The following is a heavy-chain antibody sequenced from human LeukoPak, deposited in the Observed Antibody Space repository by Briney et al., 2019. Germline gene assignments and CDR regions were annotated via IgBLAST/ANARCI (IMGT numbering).Heavy chain of an antibody. V-gene: IGHV3-48*04. CDR3: AASSGSGNYAYYFDY. D-gene: IGHD3-22*01. Sequence: GGSLRLSCAASGFSFSSRNMNWVRQAPGKGLEWVSYISASTSSIYYADPVKGRFTIFRDIGKNSLYLQMNSLRAEDTAVYYCAASSGSGNYAYYFDYWGQGTLVTVSS. CDR2: ISASTSSI. CDR1: GFSFSSRN. J-gene: IGHJ4*02.